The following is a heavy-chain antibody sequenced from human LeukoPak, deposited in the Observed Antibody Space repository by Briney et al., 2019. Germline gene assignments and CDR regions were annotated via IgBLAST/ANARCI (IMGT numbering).Heavy chain of an antibody. CDR2: ISGSGGST. Sequence: GGSLRLSCAASGFTFSDYYMSWVRQAPGKGLEWVSAISGSGGSTYYADSVKGRFTISRDNSKNTLYLQMNSLRAEDTAVYYCAKSLLLLWFGELGMDVWGQGTTVTVSS. CDR3: AKSLLLLWFGELGMDV. D-gene: IGHD3-10*01. CDR1: GFTFSDYY. V-gene: IGHV3-23*01. J-gene: IGHJ6*02.